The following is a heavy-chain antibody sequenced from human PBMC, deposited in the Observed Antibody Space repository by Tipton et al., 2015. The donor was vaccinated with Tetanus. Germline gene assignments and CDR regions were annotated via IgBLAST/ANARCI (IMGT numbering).Heavy chain of an antibody. D-gene: IGHD3-22*01. J-gene: IGHJ4*02. Sequence: QVQLVQSGAEVKKPGSSVKVSCKASGGTFSSYAISWVRQAPGQGLEWMGGIIPIFGTANYAQKFQGRVTITADKSTSTAYMELSSLRSEDTAVYYCARTRRKYYYDSSGYPYYFDYWGQGTLVTVSS. CDR1: GGTFSSYA. CDR3: ARTRRKYYYDSSGYPYYFDY. V-gene: IGHV1-69*06. CDR2: IIPIFGTA.